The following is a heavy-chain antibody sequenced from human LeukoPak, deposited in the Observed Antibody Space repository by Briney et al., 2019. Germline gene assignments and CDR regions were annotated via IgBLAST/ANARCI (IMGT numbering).Heavy chain of an antibody. V-gene: IGHV3-7*01. CDR1: GFTFISFW. J-gene: IGHJ4*02. CDR3: ARIYYFGDNNWRYFDN. Sequence: GGTLRLSCAASGFTFISFWMGWVCPSPGKGVGRVSNIAPDGSEKQYGDSVKGRFTTSRDNAKNSLYLQKNSLRAEYTAIYYCARIYYFGDNNWRYFDNWGQGTPVTVSS. CDR2: IAPDGSEK. D-gene: IGHD3-10*01.